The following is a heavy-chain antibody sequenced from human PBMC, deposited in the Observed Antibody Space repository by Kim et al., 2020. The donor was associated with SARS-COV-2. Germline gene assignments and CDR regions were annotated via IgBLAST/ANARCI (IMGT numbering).Heavy chain of an antibody. J-gene: IGHJ6*02. V-gene: IGHV4-34*01. D-gene: IGHD6-13*01. Sequence: SETLSLTCAVYGGSFSGYYWSWIRQPPGKGLEWIGEINHSGSTNYNPSLKSRVTISVDTSKNQFSLKLSSVTAADTAVYYCARVRAAANCYYGMDVWGQGTTVTVSS. CDR3: ARVRAAANCYYGMDV. CDR2: INHSGST. CDR1: GGSFSGYY.